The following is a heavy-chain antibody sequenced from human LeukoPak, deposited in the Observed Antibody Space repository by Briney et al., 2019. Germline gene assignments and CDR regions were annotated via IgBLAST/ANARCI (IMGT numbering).Heavy chain of an antibody. J-gene: IGHJ4*02. D-gene: IGHD5-18*01. CDR3: AKRESTAILDY. CDR1: GFTFSTYA. CDR2: ISGSAGSS. V-gene: IGHV3-23*01. Sequence: GGSLRLSCAASGFTFSTYAMTWVRQAPGKGLEWVSAISGSAGSSHYADSVKGRSTISRDNSKNTLYLQMNSLRAEDTAVYYSAKRESTAILDYWGQGTLVTVSS.